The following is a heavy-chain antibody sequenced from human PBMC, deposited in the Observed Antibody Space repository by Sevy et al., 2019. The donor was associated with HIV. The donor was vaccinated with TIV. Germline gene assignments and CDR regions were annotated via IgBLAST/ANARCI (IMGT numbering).Heavy chain of an antibody. V-gene: IGHV3-33*01. CDR3: AMNYYDSSGSSFFFDY. D-gene: IGHD3-22*01. CDR2: IWYDGSNK. J-gene: IGHJ4*02. CDR1: GFTFSSYG. Sequence: GGSLRLSCAASGFTFSSYGMHWVRQAPGKGLEWVVVIWYDGSNKYYADSVKGRFTISRDNSKNTLYLQMNSLRAEDTAVYYCAMNYYDSSGSSFFFDYWGQGTLVTVSS.